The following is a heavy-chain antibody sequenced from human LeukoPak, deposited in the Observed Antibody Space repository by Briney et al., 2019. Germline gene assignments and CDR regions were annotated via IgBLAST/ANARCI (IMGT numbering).Heavy chain of an antibody. Sequence: GASVKVSCKASGGTFSSYAISWVRQAPGQGLEWMGGIIPIFGTANYAQKFQGRVTITTDESTSTAYMELSSLRSEDTAVYYCARGRGTGTNILDDYWGQGTLVTVSS. V-gene: IGHV1-69*05. D-gene: IGHD1-7*01. CDR1: GGTFSSYA. CDR2: IIPIFGTA. CDR3: ARGRGTGTNILDDY. J-gene: IGHJ4*02.